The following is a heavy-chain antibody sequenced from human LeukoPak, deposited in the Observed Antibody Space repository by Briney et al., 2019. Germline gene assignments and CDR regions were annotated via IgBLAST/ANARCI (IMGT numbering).Heavy chain of an antibody. CDR1: GLSVSSNF. CDR2: IYGGGST. CDR3: VKDLPVLHY. D-gene: IGHD3-16*01. V-gene: IGHV3-53*05. Sequence: GGSLRLSCAATGLSVSSNFMSWVRQAPGKGLEWVSVIYGGGSTYYADSVKGRFTISRDNSKNTLYLQMTGLRGDDTAVYYCVKDLPVLHYWGQGTLVTVSS. J-gene: IGHJ4*02.